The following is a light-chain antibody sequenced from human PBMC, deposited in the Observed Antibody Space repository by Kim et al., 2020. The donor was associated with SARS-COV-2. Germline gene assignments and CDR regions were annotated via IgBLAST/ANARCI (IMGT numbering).Light chain of an antibody. J-gene: IGLJ3*02. CDR1: NSDVGVYNY. Sequence: QSITISCTGTNSDVGVYNYVSWYQHHPGKAPSLMIYDVNKRPSGVSTRFTGSKSGDTASLTISGLQAEDEADYYCTSSISSSTACVFGGGTQLTVL. CDR2: DVN. CDR3: TSSISSSTACV. V-gene: IGLV2-14*03.